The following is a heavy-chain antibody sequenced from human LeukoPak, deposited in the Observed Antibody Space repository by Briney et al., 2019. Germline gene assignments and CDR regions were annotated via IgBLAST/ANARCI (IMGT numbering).Heavy chain of an antibody. J-gene: IGHJ4*02. CDR2: IIPILGIA. Sequence: SVKVSCKASGGTFSSYAISWVRRAPGQGLEWMGRIIPILGIANYAQKFQGRVTITADKSTSTAYMGLSSLRSEDTAVYYCAREPPMATIGGPFDYWGQGTLITVSS. D-gene: IGHD5-12*01. CDR1: GGTFSSYA. CDR3: AREPPMATIGGPFDY. V-gene: IGHV1-69*04.